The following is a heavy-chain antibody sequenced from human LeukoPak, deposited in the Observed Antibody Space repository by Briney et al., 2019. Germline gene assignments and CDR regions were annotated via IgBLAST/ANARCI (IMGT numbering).Heavy chain of an antibody. CDR2: IYYSGSI. Sequence: SETLPLTCTVSGGSISSYYWSWIRQPPGKGLEWIGYIYYSGSIKYNPSLKSRVTISIDTSKNQFSLKLSSVTAADTAVYYCAREGDYDFDYWGQGTLGTVSS. CDR3: AREGDYDFDY. V-gene: IGHV4-59*01. D-gene: IGHD4-17*01. J-gene: IGHJ4*02. CDR1: GGSISSYY.